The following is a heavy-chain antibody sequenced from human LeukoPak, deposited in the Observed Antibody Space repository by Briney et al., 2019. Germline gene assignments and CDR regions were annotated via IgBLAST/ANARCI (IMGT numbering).Heavy chain of an antibody. D-gene: IGHD5-18*01. CDR2: IRYDGSNK. Sequence: GGSLRLSCAASGFTFSNYGIHWVRQAPGKGLEWVAFIRYDGSNKYFGDSVKGRFTISRGNSKNTVSLQMNSLRAEDTAVYYCAKGSNSYGSSDYWGQGTLVTVSS. CDR1: GFTFSNYG. V-gene: IGHV3-30*02. CDR3: AKGSNSYGSSDY. J-gene: IGHJ4*02.